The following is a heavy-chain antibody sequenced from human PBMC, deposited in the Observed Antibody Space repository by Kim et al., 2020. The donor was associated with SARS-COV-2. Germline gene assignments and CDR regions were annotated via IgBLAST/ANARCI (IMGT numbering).Heavy chain of an antibody. D-gene: IGHD3-22*01. CDR2: ISGSGNNI. CDR1: GFTFSDHY. CDR3: ARDLEYYDGRGSRYFYFYGRDV. Sequence: GGSLRLSCSASGFTFSDHYMTWIRQAPGRGLEWVSDISGSGNNIYYAESVEGRFTISRDNSQNSLYLQMNSLRAEDTAVYFCARDLEYYDGRGSRYFYFYGRDVWGQGTTVTVST. V-gene: IGHV3-11*01. J-gene: IGHJ6*01.